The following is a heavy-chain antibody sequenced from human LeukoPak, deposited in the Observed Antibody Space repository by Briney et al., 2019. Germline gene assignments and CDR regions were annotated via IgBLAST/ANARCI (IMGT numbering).Heavy chain of an antibody. CDR3: AKDLSYGSNWFDP. J-gene: IGHJ5*02. CDR2: IWCDGSKK. V-gene: IGHV3-33*06. Sequence: GRSLRLSCAASGFTFSSHGMHWVRQAPGKGLEWVALIWCDGSKKYYADSVKGRFTIPRDDSKNTLYLQMNSLRAEDTAMYYCAKDLSYGSNWFDPWGQGTLVTVSS. CDR1: GFTFSSHG. D-gene: IGHD5-18*01.